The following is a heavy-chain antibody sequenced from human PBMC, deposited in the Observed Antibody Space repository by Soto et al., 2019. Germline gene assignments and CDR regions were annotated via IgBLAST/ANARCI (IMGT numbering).Heavy chain of an antibody. Sequence: SETLSLTCTVSGGSILSGGHYWTWIRQHPGKGLEWIGRIFFSGNTHYNPALKSRLTFSLDTAKNQFSLKLTSVTAADTAIYYRARDNYGVMLDFWGPGTLVTVSS. CDR1: GGSILSGGHY. V-gene: IGHV4-31*03. D-gene: IGHD4-17*01. J-gene: IGHJ4*02. CDR2: IFFSGNT. CDR3: ARDNYGVMLDF.